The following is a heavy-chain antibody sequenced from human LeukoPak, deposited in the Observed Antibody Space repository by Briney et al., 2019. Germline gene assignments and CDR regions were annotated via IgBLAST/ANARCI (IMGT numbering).Heavy chain of an antibody. CDR3: ARDPKATTISGPNHAFDI. CDR2: IYTSGST. CDR1: GGSISSGSYY. Sequence: PSETLSLTCTVSGGSISSGSYYWSWIRQPAGKGLEWIGRIYTSGSTNYNPSLKSRVTISVDTSKNQFSLKLSSVTAADTAVYHCARDPKATTISGPNHAFDIWGQGTMVTVSS. V-gene: IGHV4-61*02. J-gene: IGHJ3*02. D-gene: IGHD3-3*01.